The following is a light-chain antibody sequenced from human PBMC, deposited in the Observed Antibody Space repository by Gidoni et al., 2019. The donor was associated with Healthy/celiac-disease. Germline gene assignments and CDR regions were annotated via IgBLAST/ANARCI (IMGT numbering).Light chain of an antibody. CDR1: QSVSRN. V-gene: IGKV3-15*01. CDR2: GAS. CDR3: QQYNNWPLT. J-gene: IGKJ4*01. Sequence: EIVMTQSPATLSVSPGERATLSCRASQSVSRNLAWYQQKPGQAPRLLIYGASTRATGIPARLSGSGYGTEFTLTISSLQSEDFAVYYCQQYNNWPLTLGGGTKVEIK.